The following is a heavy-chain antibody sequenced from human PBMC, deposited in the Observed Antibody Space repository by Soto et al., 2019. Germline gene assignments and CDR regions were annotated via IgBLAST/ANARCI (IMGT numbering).Heavy chain of an antibody. CDR3: ASRISTYLNEVIFDP. Sequence: QVQLVQSGPEVMRPGASVRVSCKGSRYTFTSYDIFWVRQSPGQGLEWMGWIKTASGDTDYAQKFRGRVAMTTHTSISTAYMELNNLVSDDTAVYYWASRISTYLNEVIFDPWGQGTLVTVAS. J-gene: IGHJ5*02. CDR2: IKTASGDT. D-gene: IGHD3-3*02. CDR1: RYTFTSYD. V-gene: IGHV1-2*02.